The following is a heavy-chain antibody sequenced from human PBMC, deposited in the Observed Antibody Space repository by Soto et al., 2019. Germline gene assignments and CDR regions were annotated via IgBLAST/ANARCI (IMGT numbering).Heavy chain of an antibody. V-gene: IGHV1-69*13. CDR1: GGTFSSYA. CDR2: IIPIFGTA. J-gene: IGHJ6*02. Sequence: ASVKVSCKASGGTFSSYAISWVRQAPGQGLEWMGGIIPIFGTANYAQKFQGRVTITADESTSTAYMELSSLRSEDTAVYYCARSPITMVRGLNYYGMDVWGQGTMVTVSS. CDR3: ARSPITMVRGLNYYGMDV. D-gene: IGHD3-10*01.